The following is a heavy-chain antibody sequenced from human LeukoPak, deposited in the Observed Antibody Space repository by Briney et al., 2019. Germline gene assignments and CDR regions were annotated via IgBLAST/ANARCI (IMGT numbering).Heavy chain of an antibody. CDR2: IYTGAST. Sequence: GGSLRLSCAASGFTVSSNHMSWVRQAPGKGLEWVSVIYTGASTYYADSVKGRFTTSRDNSKNTLYLQMNSLRAEDTAVYYCASHSGSWYGFDYWGQGTLVTVSS. V-gene: IGHV3-53*01. J-gene: IGHJ4*02. CDR1: GFTVSSNH. D-gene: IGHD6-13*01. CDR3: ASHSGSWYGFDY.